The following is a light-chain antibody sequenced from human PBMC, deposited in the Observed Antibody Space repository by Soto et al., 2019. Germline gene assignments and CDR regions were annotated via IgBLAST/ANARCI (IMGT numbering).Light chain of an antibody. CDR3: LLSYSDHRL. CDR2: ATS. J-gene: IGLJ7*01. V-gene: IGLV7-46*01. Sequence: QAVVTQEPSLPVSPGGTVPLTCDSSTGAVTASHYPFWFQKKAGQAPRTLIFATSDKSSWTPARFSGSLLGGKAALTLSGAQPEDEAEYYCLLSYSDHRLFGGGTQLTVL. CDR1: TGAVTASHY.